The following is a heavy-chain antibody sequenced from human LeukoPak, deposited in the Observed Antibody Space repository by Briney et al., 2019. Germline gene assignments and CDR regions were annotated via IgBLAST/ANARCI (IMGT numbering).Heavy chain of an antibody. CDR2: INHSGST. J-gene: IGHJ4*02. Sequence: GSLRLSCAASGFTFSSYWSWIRQPPGKGLEWVGEINHSGSTNYNPSLKSRVTISVDTSKNQFSLKLNSVTAADTAVFYCAREEQQLRYFDYWGQGTLVTVSS. V-gene: IGHV4-34*01. CDR1: GFTFSSY. D-gene: IGHD6-13*01. CDR3: AREEQQLRYFDY.